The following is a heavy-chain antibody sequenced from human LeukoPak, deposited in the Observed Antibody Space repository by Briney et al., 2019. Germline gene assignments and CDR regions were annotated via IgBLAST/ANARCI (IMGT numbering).Heavy chain of an antibody. Sequence: SETLSLTCAVYGGSFSGCYWSWIRQPPGKGLEWIGEINHSGSTNYNPSLKSRVTISVDTSKNQFSLKLSSVTAADTAVYYCARAASIVVVPAAMGRYFDYWGQGTLVTVSS. V-gene: IGHV4-34*01. CDR1: GGSFSGCY. J-gene: IGHJ4*02. D-gene: IGHD2-2*01. CDR3: ARAASIVVVPAAMGRYFDY. CDR2: INHSGST.